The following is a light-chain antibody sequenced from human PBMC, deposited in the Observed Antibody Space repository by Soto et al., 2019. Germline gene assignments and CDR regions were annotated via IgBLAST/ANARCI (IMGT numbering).Light chain of an antibody. Sequence: EILMTQSPTTLSVSPGETVTFSFRASRSVSNRLAWYQHKPGQAPRLLISGASNGATGIPPKFSGSGSGTEFTLTVDSLQSDDIAVYYCQQYYNWPVTFGGGTKVDIK. CDR1: RSVSNR. CDR3: QQYYNWPVT. J-gene: IGKJ4*01. CDR2: GAS. V-gene: IGKV3-15*01.